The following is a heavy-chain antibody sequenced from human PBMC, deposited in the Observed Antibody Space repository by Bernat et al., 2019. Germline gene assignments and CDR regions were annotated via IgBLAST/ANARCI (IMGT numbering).Heavy chain of an antibody. CDR2: ISSSSGTM. J-gene: IGHJ4*02. D-gene: IGHD3-22*01. CDR3: ARDLTYYDGSGY. V-gene: IGHV3-48*01. CDR1: GFTFSSYN. Sequence: EVQLVESGGGLVQPGGSLRLSCAASGFTFSSYNMNWVRQAPGKGLEWVSYISSSSGTMYYADSVKGRFTISRDNAKSSLFLQMNSLRAEDTAVYYCARDLTYYDGSGYWGQGTLVTVSS.